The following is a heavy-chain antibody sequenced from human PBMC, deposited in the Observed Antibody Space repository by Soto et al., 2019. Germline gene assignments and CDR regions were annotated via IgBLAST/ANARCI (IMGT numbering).Heavy chain of an antibody. Sequence: GGSLRLSCAASGFTFGSFAMTWVRQAPGKGLEWVSTITNSGDNTYYADPVKGRFAISRDNSKNTLYLQMNNLRAEDTAIYYCAKPLGAAGRGHFDCWGRGTLVTV. CDR1: GFTFGSFA. CDR3: AKPLGAAGRGHFDC. J-gene: IGHJ4*02. CDR2: ITNSGDNT. V-gene: IGHV3-23*01. D-gene: IGHD6-13*01.